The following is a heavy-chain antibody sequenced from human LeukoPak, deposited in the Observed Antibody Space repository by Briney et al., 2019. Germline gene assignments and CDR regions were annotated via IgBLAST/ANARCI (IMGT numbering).Heavy chain of an antibody. V-gene: IGHV3-48*03. CDR1: GFTFSSYE. D-gene: IGHD6-19*01. J-gene: IGHJ4*02. CDR3: AKGGKVKQEWLVYNY. Sequence: GGSLRLSCAASGFTFSSYEMNWVRQAPGKGLEWVSYISSSGSTIYYADSVKGRFTISRDNAKNSLYLQMNSLRAEDTAVYYCAKGGKVKQEWLVYNYWGQGTLVTVSS. CDR2: ISSSGSTI.